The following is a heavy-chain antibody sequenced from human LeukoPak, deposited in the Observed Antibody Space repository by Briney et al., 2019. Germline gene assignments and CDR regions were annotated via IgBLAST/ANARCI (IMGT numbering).Heavy chain of an antibody. J-gene: IGHJ3*02. CDR2: ISSSGSTT. V-gene: IGHV3-48*03. CDR1: GFTFSSYD. Sequence: GGSLRLSCAASGFTFSSYDMHWVRQAPGKGLEWVSYISSSGSTTHYAASVKGRFTISRDNAKNSLYLQMNSLRAEDTAVYYCARGRRPDAFDIWGQGTRVTVSS. CDR3: ARGRRPDAFDI.